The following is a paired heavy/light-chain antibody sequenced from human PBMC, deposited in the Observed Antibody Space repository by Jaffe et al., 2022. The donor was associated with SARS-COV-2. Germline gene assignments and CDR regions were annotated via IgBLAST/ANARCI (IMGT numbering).Heavy chain of an antibody. V-gene: IGHV4-34*01. Sequence: QVQLQQWGAGLLKPSETLSLTCAVYGGSFSGYYWNWIRQPPGKGLEWIGEINHSGSTKYNSSLKSRLTISIDTSKNQFSLRLSSVTAADTAVYYCARVGTSTVLKHYYYMDVWGKGTTVTVSS. CDR1: GGSFSGYY. CDR2: INHSGST. J-gene: IGHJ6*03. CDR3: ARVGTSTVLKHYYYMDV. D-gene: IGHD1-1*01.
Light chain of an antibody. Sequence: DIVLTQSPATLSLSPGERATLSCRASQSVSSYLAWYQQKPGQAPRLLIYDASNRATDIPARFSGSGSGTDFTLTISSLEPEDFAVYYCQQRSNWLTFGGGTKVEIK. J-gene: IGKJ4*01. CDR2: DAS. CDR3: QQRSNWLT. CDR1: QSVSSY. V-gene: IGKV3-11*01.